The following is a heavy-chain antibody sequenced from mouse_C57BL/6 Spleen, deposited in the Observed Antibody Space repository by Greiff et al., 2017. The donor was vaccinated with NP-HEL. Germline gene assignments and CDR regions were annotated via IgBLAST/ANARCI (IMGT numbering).Heavy chain of an antibody. CDR3: ARSPLYSNYEGNYFDY. V-gene: IGHV1-18*01. CDR2: INPNNGGT. D-gene: IGHD2-5*01. Sequence: VQLQQSGPELVKPGASVKIPCKASGYTFTDYNMDWVKQSHGKSLEWIGDINPNNGGTIYNQKFKGKATLTVDKSSSTAYMELRSLTSEDTAVYYCARSPLYSNYEGNYFDYWGQGTTLTVSS. J-gene: IGHJ2*01. CDR1: GYTFTDYN.